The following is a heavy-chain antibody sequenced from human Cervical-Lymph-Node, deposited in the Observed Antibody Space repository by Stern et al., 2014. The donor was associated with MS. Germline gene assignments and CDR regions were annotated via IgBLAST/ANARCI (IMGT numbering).Heavy chain of an antibody. CDR2: MSFVGGNK. V-gene: IGHV3-30*03. CDR3: MGVGDAMHV. J-gene: IGHJ6*02. CDR1: GFSLSNSG. Sequence: VQLEESGGGVVQPGRSLTLSCAASGFSLSNSGMHWVRQAPGKGLERVAVMSFVGGNKKYGDSVKGRFSISRDMANNTLFLQMNSLRPEDTAVYYCMGVGDAMHVWGQGTTV.